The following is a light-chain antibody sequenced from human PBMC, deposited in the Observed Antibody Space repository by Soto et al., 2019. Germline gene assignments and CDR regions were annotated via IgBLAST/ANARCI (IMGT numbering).Light chain of an antibody. Sequence: ELVMPQSPATLSVSPGERATLSCRASQSVSSNLAWYQQKPGQAPRLLIYGASTRATGIPARFSGSGSGTEFTLTISSLQPEDFAVYYCQQYNDWPRTFGQGTKVDI. J-gene: IGKJ1*01. CDR2: GAS. V-gene: IGKV3-15*01. CDR1: QSVSSN. CDR3: QQYNDWPRT.